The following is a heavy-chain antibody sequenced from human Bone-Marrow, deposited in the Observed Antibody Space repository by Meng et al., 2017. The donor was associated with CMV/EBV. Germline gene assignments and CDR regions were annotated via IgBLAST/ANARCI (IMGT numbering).Heavy chain of an antibody. CDR3: AREGSYIVGRQSDAFDI. V-gene: IGHV3-23*01. CDR1: GFTFSSYA. Sequence: GGSLRLSCAASGFTFSSYAMSWVRQAPGKGLEWVSAISGSGGSTYYADSVKGRFTISRDNSKNTLYLQMNSLRAEDTAVYYCAREGSYIVGRQSDAFDIWGQGTMVTVSS. CDR2: ISGSGGST. D-gene: IGHD3-22*01. J-gene: IGHJ3*02.